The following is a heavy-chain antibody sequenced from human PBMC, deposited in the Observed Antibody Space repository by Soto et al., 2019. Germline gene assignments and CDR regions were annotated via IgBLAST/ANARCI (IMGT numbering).Heavy chain of an antibody. CDR3: AREKVGAVDY. J-gene: IGHJ4*02. D-gene: IGHD1-26*01. V-gene: IGHV1-8*01. CDR2: MNPKSGNT. CDR1: GYTFNSYY. Sequence: GASVKVSRKASGYTFNSYYINWVRQATGQGLEWMGWMNPKSGNTGYAQKFQGRVTMTRNTSISTAYMELSSLRSEDTAVYYCAREKVGAVDYWGQGTLVTVSS.